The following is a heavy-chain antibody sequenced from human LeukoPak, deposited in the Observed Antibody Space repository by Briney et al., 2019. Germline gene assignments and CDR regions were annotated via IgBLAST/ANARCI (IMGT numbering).Heavy chain of an antibody. CDR1: GGSISSGSYY. CDR3: ARVAGSQQLELDY. V-gene: IGHV4-30-4*08. D-gene: IGHD1-26*01. Sequence: SETLSLTCTVSGGSISSGSYYWSWIRQPPGKGLEWIGYIYYSGSTYYNPSLKSRVTISVDTSKNQFSLKLSSVTAADTAVYYCARVAGSQQLELDYWGQGTLVTVSS. J-gene: IGHJ4*02. CDR2: IYYSGST.